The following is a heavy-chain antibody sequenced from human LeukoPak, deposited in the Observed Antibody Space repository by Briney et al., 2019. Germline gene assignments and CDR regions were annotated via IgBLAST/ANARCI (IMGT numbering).Heavy chain of an antibody. V-gene: IGHV3-11*05. Sequence: GGSLRLSCAASGFTVSSTYMSWVRQAPGKGLEWVSYISSSSNYTNYADSVKGRFTISRDNAKNSLYLQMNSLTAEDTAVYYCARDRRSRWYDLDYWGQGTLVTVSS. CDR1: GFTVSSTY. D-gene: IGHD6-13*01. CDR2: ISSSSNYT. CDR3: ARDRRSRWYDLDY. J-gene: IGHJ4*02.